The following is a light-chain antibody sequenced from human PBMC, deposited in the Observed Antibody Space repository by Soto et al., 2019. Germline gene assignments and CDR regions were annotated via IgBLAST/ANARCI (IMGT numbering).Light chain of an antibody. J-gene: IGKJ2*01. Sequence: DVQMTQSPSTLSASVGDRVTITCRASQSISSWLAWYQQKPGKAPKLLIYDASSLESGVPSRFTGSGSGTEFTLTISSLQSEDFATYYCQQYYRFPYTFGQGTKLEIK. CDR3: QQYYRFPYT. CDR1: QSISSW. CDR2: DAS. V-gene: IGKV1-5*01.